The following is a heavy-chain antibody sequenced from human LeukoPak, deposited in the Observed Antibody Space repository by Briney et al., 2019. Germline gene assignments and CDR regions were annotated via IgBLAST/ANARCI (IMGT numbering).Heavy chain of an antibody. CDR2: ISGSGGST. V-gene: IGHV3-23*01. Sequence: GGSLRLSCAASGFTFSSYAMSWVRRAPGKGLEWVSAISGSGGSTYYADSVKGRFTISRDNSKNTLYLQMNSLRAEDTAVYYCAKWGGGSVRGVIPFDYWGQGTLVTVSS. CDR1: GFTFSSYA. D-gene: IGHD3-10*01. J-gene: IGHJ4*02. CDR3: AKWGGGSVRGVIPFDY.